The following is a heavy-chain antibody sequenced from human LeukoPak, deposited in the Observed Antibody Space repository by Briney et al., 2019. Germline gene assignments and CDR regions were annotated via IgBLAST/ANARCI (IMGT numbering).Heavy chain of an antibody. D-gene: IGHD6-19*01. V-gene: IGHV3-30-3*01. CDR3: ARPQYSGGPFHYYSLDV. CDR2: ISYKGGDT. Sequence: PGGSLRLSCAASGFVFRIFDMHCLRQAPGRGREGVALISYKGGDTYYAGSVEGRFIISRHDSRSILYLEMNSLRGEDTAVYYCARPQYSGGPFHYYSLDVWGQGTTVIVSS. CDR1: GFVFRIFD. J-gene: IGHJ6*02.